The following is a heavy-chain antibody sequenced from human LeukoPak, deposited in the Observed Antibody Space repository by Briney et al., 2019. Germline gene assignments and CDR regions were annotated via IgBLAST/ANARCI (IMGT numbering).Heavy chain of an antibody. J-gene: IGHJ6*03. CDR1: GGSISSYY. D-gene: IGHD1-26*01. Sequence: SETLSLTCTVSGGSISSYYWSRIRRPAGKGLEWIGRIYTSGSTNYNPSLKSRVTMSVDTSKNQFSLKLSSVTAADTAVYYCAREASEKWELLYGRYYYYMDVWGKGTTVTISS. CDR2: IYTSGST. V-gene: IGHV4-4*07. CDR3: AREASEKWELLYGRYYYYMDV.